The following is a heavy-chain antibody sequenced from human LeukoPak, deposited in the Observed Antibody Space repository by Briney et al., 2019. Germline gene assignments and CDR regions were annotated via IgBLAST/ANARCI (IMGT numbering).Heavy chain of an antibody. CDR1: GFSFSSAW. J-gene: IGHJ4*02. CDR3: RLVVTPQGLDS. Sequence: GGSLRLSCAASGFSFSSAWMNWVRQAPGKGLEWVGLTRSKTDGWTTDYAAPVRGRFTISRDDIQNTMYLQMNSLKTEDTAVYCCRLVVTPQGLDSWGQGTLVTVSS. CDR2: TRSKTDGWTT. V-gene: IGHV3-15*01. D-gene: IGHD3-22*01.